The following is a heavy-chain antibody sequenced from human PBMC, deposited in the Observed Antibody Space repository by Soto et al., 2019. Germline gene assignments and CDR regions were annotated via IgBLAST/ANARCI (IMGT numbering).Heavy chain of an antibody. CDR2: IYYSGST. CDR1: GGSISSYY. J-gene: IGHJ4*02. Sequence: SETLSLTCTVSGGSISSYYWSWIRQPPGKGLEWIGYIYYSGSTNYNPSLKSRVTISVDTSKNQFSLKLSSVTAADTAVYYCAGYGDYDGVFDYWGQGTLVTVSS. V-gene: IGHV4-59*01. CDR3: AGYGDYDGVFDY. D-gene: IGHD4-17*01.